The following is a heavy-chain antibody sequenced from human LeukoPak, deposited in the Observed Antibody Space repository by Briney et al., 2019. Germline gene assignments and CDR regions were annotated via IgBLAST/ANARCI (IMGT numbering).Heavy chain of an antibody. CDR1: GGSISSYY. V-gene: IGHV4-59*01. CDR2: INHSGST. J-gene: IGHJ4*02. D-gene: IGHD6-19*01. CDR3: ARTRYSSGYGDFDY. Sequence: SETLSLTCTVSGGSISSYYWSWIRQPPGKGLEWIGEINHSGSTNYNPSLKSRVTISVDTSKNQFSLKLSSVTAADTAVYYCARTRYSSGYGDFDYWGQGTLVTVSS.